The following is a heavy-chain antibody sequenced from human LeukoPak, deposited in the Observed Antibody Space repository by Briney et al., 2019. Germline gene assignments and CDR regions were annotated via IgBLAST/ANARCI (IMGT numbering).Heavy chain of an antibody. V-gene: IGHV3-7*01. CDR3: ARFGADDIFPCYFDY. CDR2: IKQHGSEE. D-gene: IGHD3-9*01. Sequence: GGSLRLSCAASGFTFSSYWMSWVRQAPGKGLEWVANIKQHGSEEYYVDSVKGRFTISRDNAKDSLYLQMNSLRAEDTAVYYCARFGADDIFPCYFDYWGQGTLVTVSS. J-gene: IGHJ4*02. CDR1: GFTFSSYW.